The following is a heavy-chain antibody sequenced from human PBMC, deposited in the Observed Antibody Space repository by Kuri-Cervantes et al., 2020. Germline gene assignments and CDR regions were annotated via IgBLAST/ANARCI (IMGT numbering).Heavy chain of an antibody. CDR1: GYIFTNYF. Sequence: ASVKVSCKASGYIFTNYFLHWVRQAPGQGLEWMGIINPSDGSPNYAQIFQGRVTMTTDTSTSTAYMELRSLRSDDTAVYYCARGQYCGGDCYRFDYWGQGTLVTVSS. D-gene: IGHD2-21*02. CDR2: INPSDGSP. CDR3: ARGQYCGGDCYRFDY. V-gene: IGHV1-46*01. J-gene: IGHJ4*02.